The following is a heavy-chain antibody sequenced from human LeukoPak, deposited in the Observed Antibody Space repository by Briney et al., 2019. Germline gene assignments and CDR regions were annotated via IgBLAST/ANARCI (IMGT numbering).Heavy chain of an antibody. CDR1: GGSISSYY. D-gene: IGHD2-21*02. J-gene: IGHJ6*02. V-gene: IGHV4-59*01. CDR2: IYYSGST. CDR3: ARGGGDLRRGYGMDV. Sequence: SSETLSLTCTVSGGSISSYYWSWIRQPPGKGLEWIGYIYYSGSTNYNPSLKSRVTISVDTSKNQFSLKLSSVTAADTAVYYCARGGGDLRRGYGMDVWGQGTTVTVSS.